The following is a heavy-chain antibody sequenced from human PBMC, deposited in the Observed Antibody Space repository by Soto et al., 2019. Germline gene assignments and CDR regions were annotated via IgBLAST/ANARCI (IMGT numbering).Heavy chain of an antibody. CDR3: ATGPPYDYGDYIFDY. CDR1: EFPFSTYS. CDR2: ISGSSTAI. Sequence: GGSLRLSCAASEFPFSTYSMHWVRQAPGKGLEWVSYISGSSTAIYYADSVKGRFTISRDNAKNSLSLQMNSLRDEDTAVYYCATGPPYDYGDYIFDYWGQGTLVTVSS. J-gene: IGHJ4*02. V-gene: IGHV3-48*02. D-gene: IGHD4-17*01.